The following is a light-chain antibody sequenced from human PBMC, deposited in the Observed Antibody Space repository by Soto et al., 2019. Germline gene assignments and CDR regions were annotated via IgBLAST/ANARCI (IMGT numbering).Light chain of an antibody. J-gene: IGKJ1*01. CDR1: QSVSSSY. V-gene: IGKV3-20*01. CDR3: QQYESFPRT. Sequence: EIVLTQSPGTLSLSPGERATLSCRASQSVSSSYLAWYQQKPGQAPRLLIYGASSRATGIPDRFSGSGSGTEFTLSISSLQPDDFATYFCQQYESFPRTFGQGTKVEIK. CDR2: GAS.